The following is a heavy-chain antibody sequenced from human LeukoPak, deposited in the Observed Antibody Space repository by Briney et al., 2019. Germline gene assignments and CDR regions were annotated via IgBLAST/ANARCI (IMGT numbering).Heavy chain of an antibody. CDR3: ARMYTLRYFDWLDQGFDY. D-gene: IGHD3-9*01. Sequence: GRSLRLSCAASGFTLSSYAMHWVRQAPGKGLEWVAVISYDGSTQYYADSVKGRFTVSRDNSKNTLYLHMNSLRAEDTAVYYCARMYTLRYFDWLDQGFDYWGQGTLVTVSS. CDR2: ISYDGSTQ. V-gene: IGHV3-30*01. J-gene: IGHJ4*02. CDR1: GFTLSSYA.